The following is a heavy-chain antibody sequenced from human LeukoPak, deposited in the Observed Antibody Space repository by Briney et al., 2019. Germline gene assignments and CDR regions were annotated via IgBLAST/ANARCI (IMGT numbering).Heavy chain of an antibody. J-gene: IGHJ4*02. V-gene: IGHV5-51*01. CDR3: ARQRITQNYYDIIGYYDY. CDR1: GYIFTSYW. CDR2: IYPGDSDT. D-gene: IGHD3-22*01. Sequence: GESLKISCKGSGYIFTSYWIGWVRQMPGKGLEWVGIIYPGDSDTRYSPSFQGQVTISADKSISTAYLQWSSLKASDTAIYYCARQRITQNYYDIIGYYDYWGQGTLVTVSS.